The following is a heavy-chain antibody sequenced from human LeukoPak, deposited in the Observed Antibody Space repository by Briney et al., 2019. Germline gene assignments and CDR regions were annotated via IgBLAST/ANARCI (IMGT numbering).Heavy chain of an antibody. CDR3: ARVVVPAAIHAGDSSGWPFFDY. J-gene: IGHJ4*02. D-gene: IGHD2-2*02. CDR1: GFTVSSNY. V-gene: IGHV3-66*02. Sequence: PGGSLRLSCAASGFTVSSNYMSWVRQAPGKGLDWVSVIYSGGSTYYADSVKGRFTISRDNSKNTLYLQMNSLRAEDTAVYYCARVVVPAAIHAGDSSGWPFFDYWGQGTLVTVSS. CDR2: IYSGGST.